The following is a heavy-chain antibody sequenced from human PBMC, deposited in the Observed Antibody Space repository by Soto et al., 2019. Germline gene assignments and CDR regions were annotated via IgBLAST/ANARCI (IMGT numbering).Heavy chain of an antibody. CDR2: FNHGGST. J-gene: IGHJ4*01. CDR1: GGSFTGYY. V-gene: IGHV4-34*01. CDR3: TRVPLMYGGAGTYGYFDS. D-gene: IGHD3-10*01. Sequence: QVQLQQCGAGLLKLSETLSLTCAVHGGSFTGYYWSWIRQPPGKALEWVGEFNHGGSTNYNPSLKRRVTISLDQSKNQFALHLTSVTAADTAFYSWTRVPLMYGGAGTYGYFDSWGDGTLVTFSA.